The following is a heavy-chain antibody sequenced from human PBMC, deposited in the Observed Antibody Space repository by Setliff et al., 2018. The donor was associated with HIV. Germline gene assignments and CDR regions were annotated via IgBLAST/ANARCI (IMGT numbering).Heavy chain of an antibody. V-gene: IGHV4-31*03. CDR2: IFSSGIT. Sequence: SETLSLTCSMSGDSISSGAYYWSWIRQHPVKGLEWIGYIFSSGITYYSPSLHSRVTISLDTSKNQFSLNLTSITAADTAVYYCTRDTGGGGFPMDVWGKGTTVTVSS. CDR1: GDSISSGAYY. J-gene: IGHJ6*03. CDR3: TRDTGGGGFPMDV. D-gene: IGHD2-15*01.